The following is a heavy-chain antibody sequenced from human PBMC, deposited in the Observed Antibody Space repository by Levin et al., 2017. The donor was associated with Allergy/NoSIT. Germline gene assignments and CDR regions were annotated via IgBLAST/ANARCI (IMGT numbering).Heavy chain of an antibody. J-gene: IGHJ4*02. Sequence: SETLSLTCTVSGGSVSTDVYSWSWIRQSPGKELEWIGYISYSGSTKYNPSLKSRVTISVDTSKNKFSLKLSSVTAADTAVYYCARDRGIAALGVWGQGTLFTVSS. CDR3: ARDRGIAALGV. D-gene: IGHD6-13*01. CDR2: ISYSGST. CDR1: GGSVSTDVYS. V-gene: IGHV4-61*08.